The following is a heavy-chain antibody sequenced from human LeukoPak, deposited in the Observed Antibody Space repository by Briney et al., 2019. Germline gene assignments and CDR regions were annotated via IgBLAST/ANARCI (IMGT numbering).Heavy chain of an antibody. CDR1: GFTFSTYS. CDR2: LTSRSSYI. D-gene: IGHD6-13*01. V-gene: IGHV3-21*01. J-gene: IGHJ6*03. Sequence: GGSLRLSCAVSGFTFSTYSMNWVRQAPGKGLEWVSSLTSRSSYIYYADSVRGRFTISRDDARNSLYLQMNSLRAEDTAVYYCSRGRATSSWVYDYMDVWGKGTTVTVSS. CDR3: SRGRATSSWVYDYMDV.